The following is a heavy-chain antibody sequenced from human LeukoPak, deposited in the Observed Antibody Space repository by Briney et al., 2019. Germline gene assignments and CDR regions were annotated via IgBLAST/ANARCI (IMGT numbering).Heavy chain of an antibody. CDR2: IYTSGST. D-gene: IGHD6-13*01. J-gene: IGHJ4*02. V-gene: IGHV4-61*02. CDR1: GGSISSGSYY. CDR3: ARAPIAAAGTDY. Sequence: PSQTLSLTCTVSGGSISSGSYYWSWIRQPAGKGLGWIGRIYTSGSTNYNPSLKSRVTISVDTSKNQFSLKLSSVTAADTAVYYCARAPIAAAGTDYWGQGTLVTVSS.